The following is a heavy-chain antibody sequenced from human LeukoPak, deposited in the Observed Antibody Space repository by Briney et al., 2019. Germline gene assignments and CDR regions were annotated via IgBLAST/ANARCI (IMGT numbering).Heavy chain of an antibody. CDR1: GYTFTGYY. Sequence: ASVKLSCKASGYTFTGYYMHWVRQAPGQGLEWMGWINPNSGGTNYAQKFQGRVTMTRDTSISTAYMELSRLRSDDTALYYCARGVAVTALPYYYYYVDVWGKGTTVTISS. J-gene: IGHJ6*03. V-gene: IGHV1-2*02. CDR3: ARGVAVTALPYYYYYVDV. D-gene: IGHD2-21*02. CDR2: INPNSGGT.